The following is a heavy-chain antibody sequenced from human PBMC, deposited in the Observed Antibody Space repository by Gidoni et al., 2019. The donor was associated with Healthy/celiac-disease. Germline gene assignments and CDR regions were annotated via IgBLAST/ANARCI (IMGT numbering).Heavy chain of an antibody. D-gene: IGHD6-19*01. Sequence: GRFTISRDNSKNTLYLQMNSLRAEDTAVYYCAKVPEQWLVWGGFDPWGQGTLVTVSS. CDR3: AKVPEQWLVWGGFDP. V-gene: IGHV3-23*01. J-gene: IGHJ5*02.